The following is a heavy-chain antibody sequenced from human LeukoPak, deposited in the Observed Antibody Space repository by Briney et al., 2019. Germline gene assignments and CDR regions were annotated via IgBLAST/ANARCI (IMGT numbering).Heavy chain of an antibody. CDR1: GFTFSSYA. Sequence: GGSLRLSCAASGFTFSSYAMSWVRQAPGKGLEWVSAISGSGGSTYYADSVKGRFTISRDNSKNTLYLQMNSLRAEDTAVYYRAKGLYYDSSGYVNWGQGTLVTVSS. V-gene: IGHV3-23*01. CDR3: AKGLYYDSSGYVN. J-gene: IGHJ4*02. CDR2: ISGSGGST. D-gene: IGHD3-22*01.